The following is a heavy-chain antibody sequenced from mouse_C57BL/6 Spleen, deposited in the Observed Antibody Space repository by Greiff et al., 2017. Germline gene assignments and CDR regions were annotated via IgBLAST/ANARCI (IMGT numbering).Heavy chain of an antibody. CDR1: GYAFSSSW. D-gene: IGHD4-1*01. Sequence: VQLQQSGPELVKPGASVKISCKASGYAFSSSWMNWVKQRPGKGLEWIGRIYPGDGDTNYNGKFKGKATLTADKSSSTAYMQLSSLTSEDSAVYFCARDWDAFHYAMDYWGQGTSVTVSS. CDR3: ARDWDAFHYAMDY. CDR2: IYPGDGDT. J-gene: IGHJ4*01. V-gene: IGHV1-82*01.